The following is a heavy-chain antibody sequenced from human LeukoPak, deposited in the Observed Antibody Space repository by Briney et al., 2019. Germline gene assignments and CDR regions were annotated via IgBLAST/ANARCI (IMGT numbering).Heavy chain of an antibody. CDR3: ARVPVLDVLVVYEEDN. V-gene: IGHV4-34*01. CDR1: GGSFSGYY. D-gene: IGHD2-8*02. J-gene: IGHJ4*02. Sequence: SETLSLTCAVYGGSFSGYYWSWIRQPPGKGREWSGEINHSGSTNYNPSLKSRVTISVDTSKNQFSLKLSSVTAADTAVYYCARVPVLDVLVVYEEDNWGQGTLVTVSS. CDR2: INHSGST.